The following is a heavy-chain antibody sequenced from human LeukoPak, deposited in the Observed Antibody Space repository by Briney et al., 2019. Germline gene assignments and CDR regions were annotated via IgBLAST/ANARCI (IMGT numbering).Heavy chain of an antibody. Sequence: SETLSLTCTVSGGSISGSYWSWIRQPPGKGLEWIGHISYSGSTSYNPSLKSRVTLSVDTSKNQFSLQLKSVPAEETDVYYCVRDAAVGGTFDFWGQGTLVTVSS. CDR2: ISYSGST. J-gene: IGHJ4*02. CDR1: GGSISGSY. D-gene: IGHD6-25*01. V-gene: IGHV4-59*01. CDR3: VRDAAVGGTFDF.